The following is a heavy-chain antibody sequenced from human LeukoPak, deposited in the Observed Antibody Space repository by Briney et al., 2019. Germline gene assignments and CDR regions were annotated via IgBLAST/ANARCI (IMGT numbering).Heavy chain of an antibody. CDR2: IYYSGST. D-gene: IGHD3-3*02. CDR1: GGSISSGGYS. CDR3: ARGGAETFYMLDY. V-gene: IGHV4-31*03. J-gene: IGHJ4*02. Sequence: SQTLSLTCTVSGGSISSGGYSWSWIRQHPGKGLEWIGYIYYSGSTYYNPSLKSRVTISVDTSKNQFSLKLSSVTAADTAVYYCARGGAETFYMLDYWGQGTLVTVSS.